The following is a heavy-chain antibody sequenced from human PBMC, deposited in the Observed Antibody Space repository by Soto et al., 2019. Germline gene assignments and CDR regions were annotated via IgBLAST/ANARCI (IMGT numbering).Heavy chain of an antibody. CDR1: GYTFTSYG. D-gene: IGHD5-12*01. Sequence: GASVKVSCKASGYTFTSYGISWVRQAPGQGLEWMGWISAYNGNTNYAQKLQGRVTMTTDTSTSTAYMELRSLRSDDTAAYYCARDEWLRFDYYGMDGWGQGTTVTVSS. J-gene: IGHJ6*01. CDR2: ISAYNGNT. V-gene: IGHV1-18*01. CDR3: ARDEWLRFDYYGMDG.